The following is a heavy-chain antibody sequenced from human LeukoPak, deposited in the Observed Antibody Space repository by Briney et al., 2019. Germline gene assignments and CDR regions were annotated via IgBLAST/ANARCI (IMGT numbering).Heavy chain of an antibody. V-gene: IGHV3-30*02. CDR2: IRYDGGNT. CDR1: GFIFSNYA. CDR3: ARVFSSGYSDY. Sequence: GGSLRLSCAASGFIFSNYAMQWVRQAPGMGLEWVSFIRYDGGNTYYADSVKGRFTISRDNSQNTLYLQMNSLRAEDTAVYYCARVFSSGYSDYWGQGTLVTVSS. D-gene: IGHD3-22*01. J-gene: IGHJ4*02.